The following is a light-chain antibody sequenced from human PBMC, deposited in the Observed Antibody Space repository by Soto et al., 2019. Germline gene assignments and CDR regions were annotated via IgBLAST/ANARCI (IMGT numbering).Light chain of an antibody. CDR1: EGINRW. J-gene: IGKJ1*01. CDR2: DAS. V-gene: IGKV1D-12*01. Sequence: DIQMAESPSSVSAAVGDSVTSTCRASEGINRWLAWYQQKLGKAPKLLIFDASSLQSGVPSRFSGSGSGTDFTLTISSLQPEDFAVYYCQQYNNWPWTFGQGTKVDIK. CDR3: QQYNNWPWT.